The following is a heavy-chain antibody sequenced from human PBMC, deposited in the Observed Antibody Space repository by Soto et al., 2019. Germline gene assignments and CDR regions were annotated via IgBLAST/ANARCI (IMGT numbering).Heavy chain of an antibody. J-gene: IGHJ4*02. CDR2: ISYDGSNK. CDR1: GFTFSSYG. Sequence: GGSLRLSCAASGFTFSSYGMHWVRQAPGKGLEWVAVISYDGSNKYYADSVKGRFTISRDNSKNTLYLQMNSLRAEDTAVYYCAKDGGAARPRPLFFDYWGQGTLVTVSS. V-gene: IGHV3-30*18. CDR3: AKDGGAARPRPLFFDY. D-gene: IGHD6-6*01.